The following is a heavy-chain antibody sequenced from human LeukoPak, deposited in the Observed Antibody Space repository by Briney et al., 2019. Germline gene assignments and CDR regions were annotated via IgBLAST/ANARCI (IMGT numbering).Heavy chain of an antibody. CDR3: AKGSGINHYNWFDP. CDR1: GFTFSSYW. D-gene: IGHD6-13*01. CDR2: IKQDGSEK. Sequence: GSLCLSCAASGFTFSSYWMSWVRQAPGKGLEWVANIKQDGSEKYSVDSVKGRFTIPRDNSKNTLYVQMNSLRADDTALYSCAKGSGINHYNWFDPWRQGTLVSVSS. V-gene: IGHV3-7*05. J-gene: IGHJ5*02.